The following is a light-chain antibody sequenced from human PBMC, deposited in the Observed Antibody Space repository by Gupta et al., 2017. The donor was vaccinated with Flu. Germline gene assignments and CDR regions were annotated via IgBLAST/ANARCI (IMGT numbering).Light chain of an antibody. V-gene: IGKV2-30*01. J-gene: IGKJ1*01. Sequence: DVVMTQSPLSLPVTLGQPASISCRSSQGLVYSDGNTYLHWFQQRPGQSPRRLIYQVSYRDSGVPDRFSGSGSGTDFTLNISRVEAEDFGIYFCMQGARWPWAFGQGTTVEIK. CDR2: QVS. CDR1: QGLVYSDGNTY. CDR3: MQGARWPWA.